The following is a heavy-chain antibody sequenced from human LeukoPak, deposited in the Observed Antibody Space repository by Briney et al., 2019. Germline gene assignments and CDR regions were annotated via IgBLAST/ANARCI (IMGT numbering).Heavy chain of an antibody. Sequence: GSLRLSCAASGFTVSSNYMSWVRQAPGKGLEWVSVIYSGGSTYYADSVKGRFTISRDNSKNTLYLQMNSLRAEDTAVYYCARVAAVAGYGMDVWGQGTTVTVSS. J-gene: IGHJ6*02. D-gene: IGHD6-19*01. CDR1: GFTVSSNY. V-gene: IGHV3-53*01. CDR2: IYSGGST. CDR3: ARVAAVAGYGMDV.